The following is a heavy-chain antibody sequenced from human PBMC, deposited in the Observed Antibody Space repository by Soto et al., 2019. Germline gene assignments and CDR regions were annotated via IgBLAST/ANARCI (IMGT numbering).Heavy chain of an antibody. D-gene: IGHD2-15*01. CDR2: IYWDDDK. CDR1: GFSLGTTGVG. V-gene: IGHV2-5*02. J-gene: IGHJ4*02. Sequence: QITLKESGPTLVKPTQTLTLTCTFSGFSLGTTGVGVGWIRQPPGKALEWLALIYWDDDKRYSPSLKSRLTITKDTSRNQVVLTMTNMDPVDTATYYCAHRYCRSGTCYNVFDYWGQGTLVAVSS. CDR3: AHRYCRSGTCYNVFDY.